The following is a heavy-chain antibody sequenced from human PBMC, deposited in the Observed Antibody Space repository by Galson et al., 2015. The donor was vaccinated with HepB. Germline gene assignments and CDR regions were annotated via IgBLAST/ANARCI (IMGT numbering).Heavy chain of an antibody. V-gene: IGHV3-23*01. J-gene: IGHJ6*03. CDR3: AKDLYNWNYFYLGA. CDR2: ITGNGGAT. CDR1: GFLFSNFA. Sequence: SLRLSCAGSGFLFSNFAVSWVRQAPGKGPEWVSAITGNGGATYYADSVKGRFTISRDNSKNTVYLQMDSLRAEDTAKYFCAKDLYNWNYFYLGAWGQGTTVTVAS. D-gene: IGHD1-1*01.